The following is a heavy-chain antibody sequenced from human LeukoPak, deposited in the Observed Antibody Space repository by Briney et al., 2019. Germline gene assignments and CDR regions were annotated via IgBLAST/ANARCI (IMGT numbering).Heavy chain of an antibody. CDR2: IYYSGST. CDR3: ARQTGSGLFILP. D-gene: IGHD3/OR15-3a*01. CDR1: GGSISSYY. J-gene: IGHJ4*02. Sequence: SETLSLTCTVSGGSISSYYWSWIRQPPGKGLEWIGYIYYSGSTNYNPSLKSRISISVDTSKNQFSLKLTSVTAADTAVYYCARQTGSGLFILPGGQGTLVTVSS. V-gene: IGHV4-59*08.